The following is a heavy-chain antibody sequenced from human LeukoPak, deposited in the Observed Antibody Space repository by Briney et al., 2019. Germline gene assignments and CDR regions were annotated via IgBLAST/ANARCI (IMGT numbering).Heavy chain of an antibody. Sequence: GGSLRLSCAASGFTFSNYWMHWVRQAPGKGLVWVSRINSDGSSRNYADSVKGRFTISRDNAKNTLYLQINSLRAEDTAVYYCASASSHRIAAGGDYWGQGTLVTVSS. CDR2: INSDGSSR. CDR3: ASASSHRIAAGGDY. CDR1: GFTFSNYW. V-gene: IGHV3-74*01. D-gene: IGHD6-13*01. J-gene: IGHJ4*02.